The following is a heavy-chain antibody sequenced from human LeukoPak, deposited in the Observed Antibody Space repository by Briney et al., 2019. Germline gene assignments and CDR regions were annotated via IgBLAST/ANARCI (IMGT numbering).Heavy chain of an antibody. Sequence: SVKVSCKASGYTFTSYAISWVRQAPGQGLEWMGRIIPIFGTANYAQKFQGRVTITTDESTSTAYMELSSLRSEDTAVYYCARDTKMATMCYWGQGTVVTVSS. CDR3: ARDTKMATMCY. J-gene: IGHJ4*02. D-gene: IGHD5-24*01. CDR1: GYTFTSYA. V-gene: IGHV1-69*05. CDR2: IIPIFGTA.